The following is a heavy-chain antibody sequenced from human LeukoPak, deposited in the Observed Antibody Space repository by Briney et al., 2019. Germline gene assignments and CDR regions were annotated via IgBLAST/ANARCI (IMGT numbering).Heavy chain of an antibody. V-gene: IGHV5-10-1*01. CDR3: ARRDAQAIAIDY. D-gene: IGHD3-22*01. CDR1: GYIFTSYW. CDR2: IDPSDSYT. J-gene: IGHJ4*02. Sequence: GESLKISCKGSGYIFTSYWISWVRQMPGKGLEWMGRIDPSDSYTNYSPSFQGHVTISADKSISTAYLQWSSLKASDTAMYYCARRDAQAIAIDYWGQGTLVTVSS.